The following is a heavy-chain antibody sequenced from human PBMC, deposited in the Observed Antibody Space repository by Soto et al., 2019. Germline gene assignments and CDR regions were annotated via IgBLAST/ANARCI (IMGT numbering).Heavy chain of an antibody. CDR3: ARDYYDSSGYYYPFDP. CDR1: GGSISSGGYY. CDR2: IYYSGST. V-gene: IGHV4-31*03. D-gene: IGHD3-22*01. J-gene: IGHJ5*02. Sequence: TSETLSLTCTVSGGSISSGGYYWSWIRQHPGKGLEWIGYIYYSGSTYYNPSLKSRVTISVDTSKNQFSLKLSSVTAADTAVYYCARDYYDSSGYYYPFDPWGQGTLVTVSS.